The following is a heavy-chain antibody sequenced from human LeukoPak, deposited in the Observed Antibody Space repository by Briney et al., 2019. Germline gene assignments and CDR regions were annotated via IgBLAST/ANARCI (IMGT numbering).Heavy chain of an antibody. CDR1: GGSISSYY. Sequence: SETLSLTCTVSGGSISSYYWSWIRQPPGKGLEWIGYIYYSGSTNYNPSLKSRVTISVDTSKKQLSLKLTSVTAADTAVYYCAGGLQWLSFDNWGQGTLVTVSS. D-gene: IGHD6-19*01. CDR3: AGGLQWLSFDN. V-gene: IGHV4-59*01. J-gene: IGHJ4*02. CDR2: IYYSGST.